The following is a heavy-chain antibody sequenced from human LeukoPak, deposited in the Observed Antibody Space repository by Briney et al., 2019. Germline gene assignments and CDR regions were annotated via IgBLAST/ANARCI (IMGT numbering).Heavy chain of an antibody. J-gene: IGHJ4*02. V-gene: IGHV4-61*01. Sequence: PSETLSLTCTVSGYSISSGYYWGWIRQPPGKGLEWIGYIYYSGSTNYNPSLKSRVTISVDTSKNQFSLKLSSVTAADTAVYYCAGVWLGSSWYLYYFDYWGQGTLVTVSS. D-gene: IGHD6-13*01. CDR2: IYYSGST. CDR1: GYSISSGYY. CDR3: AGVWLGSSWYLYYFDY.